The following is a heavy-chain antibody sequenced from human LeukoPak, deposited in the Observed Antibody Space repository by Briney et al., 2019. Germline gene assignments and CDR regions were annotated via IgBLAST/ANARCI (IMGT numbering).Heavy chain of an antibody. CDR2: IYSGGNT. J-gene: IGHJ4*02. CDR1: GFTVSNYY. V-gene: IGHV3-53*01. D-gene: IGHD5-12*01. Sequence: GGSLRLSCAASGFTVSNYYMSWVRQAPGKGLEWLSIIYSGGNTYYADSLKGRFTISRDNSKNTLYLQMNSLRAEDTAVYYCARGGYSGYAPRFDYWGQGTLVTVSS. CDR3: ARGGYSGYAPRFDY.